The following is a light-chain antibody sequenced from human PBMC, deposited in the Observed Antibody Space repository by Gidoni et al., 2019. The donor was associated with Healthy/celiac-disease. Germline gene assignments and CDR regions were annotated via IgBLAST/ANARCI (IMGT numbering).Light chain of an antibody. V-gene: IGKV1-33*01. Sequence: DLQMTQSPSSLSASVGDRLTITGHASQHISNYLNLYQQKPGKAPKLLIYDASNLETGVPSRFSGSGSGTDFTFTSSSLQPEDIATYYCQQYDNLLPFGQXTRLEIK. CDR3: QQYDNLLP. J-gene: IGKJ5*01. CDR2: DAS. CDR1: QHISNY.